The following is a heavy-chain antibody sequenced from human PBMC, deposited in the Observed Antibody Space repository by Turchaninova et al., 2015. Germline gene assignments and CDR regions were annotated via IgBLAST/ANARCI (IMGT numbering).Heavy chain of an antibody. CDR2: IRQDGSDT. Sequence: EVQLVESGGGLVQPGGSMRLSCAASGFTFRSYWMSWVRQAPGKGLKWVANIRQDGSDTYYVDSVKGRFTISRDNDKNSLYLQMNSLRDEDTAVYYCVTGRGQEPGWGQGTLVTVSS. V-gene: IGHV3-7*01. CDR3: VTGRGQEPG. CDR1: GFTFRSYW. D-gene: IGHD1-14*01. J-gene: IGHJ4*02.